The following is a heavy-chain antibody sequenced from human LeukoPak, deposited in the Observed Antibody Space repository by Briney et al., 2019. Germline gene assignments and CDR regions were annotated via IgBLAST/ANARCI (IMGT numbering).Heavy chain of an antibody. CDR3: ARDYAPFLRSSSGWLVDY. D-gene: IGHD6-19*01. CDR2: ISYDGSNK. Sequence: GGSLRLSCAASGFTFSSYAMHWVRQAPGKGLGWVAVISYDGSNKYYADSVKGRFTISRDNSKNTLYLQMNSLRAEDTAAYYCARDYAPFLRSSSGWLVDYWGQGTLVTVSS. V-gene: IGHV3-30-3*01. J-gene: IGHJ4*02. CDR1: GFTFSSYA.